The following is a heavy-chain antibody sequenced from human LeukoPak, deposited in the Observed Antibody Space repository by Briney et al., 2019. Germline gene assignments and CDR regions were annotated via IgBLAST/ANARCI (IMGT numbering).Heavy chain of an antibody. CDR2: IGGSGDKT. Sequence: GGSLRLSCAASGFTVNRNAISWVRQTPGKGLEWVSTIGGSGDKTFYADSVKGRFTISRDNSKNMVHLQMNSLTGEDTALYYCVRRGDASSGWGDHDFWGQGALVTVSS. CDR3: VRRGDASSGWGDHDF. J-gene: IGHJ4*02. V-gene: IGHV3-23*01. CDR1: GFTVNRNA. D-gene: IGHD6-19*01.